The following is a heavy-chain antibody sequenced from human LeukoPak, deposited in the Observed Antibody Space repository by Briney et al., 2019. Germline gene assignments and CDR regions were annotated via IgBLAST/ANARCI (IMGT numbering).Heavy chain of an antibody. CDR3: ARDRSSIPYYDILTGYSGLDY. D-gene: IGHD3-9*01. CDR2: ISAYNGNT. Sequence: ASVKVSCKASGYTFTSYGISWVRQAPGQGREGMGWISAYNGNTNYAQKLQGRVTMTTDTSTSTAYMELRSLRSDDTAVYYCARDRSSIPYYDILTGYSGLDYWGQGTLVTVSS. CDR1: GYTFTSYG. V-gene: IGHV1-18*01. J-gene: IGHJ4*02.